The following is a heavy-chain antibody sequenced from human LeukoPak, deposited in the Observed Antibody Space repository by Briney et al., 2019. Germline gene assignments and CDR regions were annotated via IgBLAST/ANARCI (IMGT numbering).Heavy chain of an antibody. CDR3: ARDSYSSGAHYNWFDP. Sequence: ASVKVSCKASGYTFTGYYMHWVRQAPGQGLEWMGWINPNSGGTNYARKFQGRVTMTRDTSISTAYMELSRLRSDDTAVYYCARDSYSSGAHYNWFDPWGQGTLVTVSS. V-gene: IGHV1-2*02. CDR2: INPNSGGT. J-gene: IGHJ5*02. D-gene: IGHD6-19*01. CDR1: GYTFTGYY.